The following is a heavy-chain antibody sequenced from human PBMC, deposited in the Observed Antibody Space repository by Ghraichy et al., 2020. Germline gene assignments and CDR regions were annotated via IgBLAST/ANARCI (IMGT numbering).Heavy chain of an antibody. CDR2: ISSSSSYI. J-gene: IGHJ5*02. CDR1: GFTFSSYS. V-gene: IGHV3-21*01. Sequence: GGSLRLSCAASGFTFSSYSMNWVRQAPGKGLEWVSSISSSSSYIYYADSVKGRFTISRDNAKNSLYLQMNSLRAEDTAVYYCARAEWELLREMAWEPVPTLNWFDPWGQGTLVTVSS. D-gene: IGHD1-26*01. CDR3: ARAEWELLREMAWEPVPTLNWFDP.